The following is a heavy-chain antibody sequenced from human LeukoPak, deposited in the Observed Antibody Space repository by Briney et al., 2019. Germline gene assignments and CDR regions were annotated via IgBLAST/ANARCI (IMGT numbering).Heavy chain of an antibody. CDR2: IYYSGNT. J-gene: IGHJ5*02. CDR3: ARGVVVVAATLPGIKGWFDP. D-gene: IGHD2-15*01. CDR1: GVSISSSNSY. V-gene: IGHV4-39*07. Sequence: PSETLSLTCTVSGVSISSSNSYWGWIRQPPGKGLEWIGSIYYSGNTYYNPSLKSRVTISVDTSKNQFSLKLSSVTAADTAVYYCARGVVVVAATLPGIKGWFDPWGQGTLVTVSS.